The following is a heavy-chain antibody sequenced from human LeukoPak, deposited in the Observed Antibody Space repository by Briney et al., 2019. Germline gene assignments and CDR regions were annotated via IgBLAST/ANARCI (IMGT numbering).Heavy chain of an antibody. J-gene: IGHJ4*02. V-gene: IGHV3-23*01. Sequence: PGGSLRLSCAASGFTFSSYALSWVRQAPGKGLEWVSAISGSGGGTYYADFVKGRFTISRDNSKNTLYLQMSSLRAEDTAVYYCAKDPYYDFWSAFDYWGQGTLVTVSS. CDR1: GFTFSSYA. D-gene: IGHD3-3*01. CDR2: ISGSGGGT. CDR3: AKDPYYDFWSAFDY.